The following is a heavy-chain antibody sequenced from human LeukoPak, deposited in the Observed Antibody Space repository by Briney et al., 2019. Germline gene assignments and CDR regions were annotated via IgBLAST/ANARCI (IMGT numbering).Heavy chain of an antibody. CDR1: GYTFTDFY. J-gene: IGHJ4*02. Sequence: ASVKVSCKASGYTFTDFYMLWVRQAPGQGLEWMGWINPNSGGTDYAQKFQGRVTMTRDTSTSTAYMELRSLRSDDTAVYYCARWGTSYRFDYWGQGTLVTVSS. D-gene: IGHD1-7*01. V-gene: IGHV1-2*02. CDR2: INPNSGGT. CDR3: ARWGTSYRFDY.